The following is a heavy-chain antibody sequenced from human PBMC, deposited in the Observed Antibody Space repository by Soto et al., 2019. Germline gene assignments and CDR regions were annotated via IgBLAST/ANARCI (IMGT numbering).Heavy chain of an antibody. CDR1: GGSFSGYY. J-gene: IGHJ6*03. CDR2: INHSGST. V-gene: IGHV4-34*01. D-gene: IGHD3-3*01. CDR3: ARGAQSTYYDFWSGSYYMDV. Sequence: SETLSLTCAVYGGSFSGYYWSWIRQPPGKGLEWIGEINHSGSTNYNPSLKSRVTISVDTSKNQFSLKLSSVTAADTAVYYCARGAQSTYYDFWSGSYYMDVWGKGTTVTVSS.